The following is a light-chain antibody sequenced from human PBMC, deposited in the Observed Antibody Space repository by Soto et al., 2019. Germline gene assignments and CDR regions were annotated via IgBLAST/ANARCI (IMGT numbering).Light chain of an antibody. J-gene: IGLJ1*01. CDR2: SNN. V-gene: IGLV1-44*01. CDR1: SSNIGTNT. Sequence: QSVLTQPPSASGTPGQRVTISCSGSSSNIGTNTVNWFKQLPGTAPKLLIYSNNQRPSGVPDRFSGSKSGTSASLAISGLQSDDEADYYCAAWDDSLNGYVFGSGTKV. CDR3: AAWDDSLNGYV.